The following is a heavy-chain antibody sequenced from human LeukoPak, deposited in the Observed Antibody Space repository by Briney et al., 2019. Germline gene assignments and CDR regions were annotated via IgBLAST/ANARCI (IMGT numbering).Heavy chain of an antibody. V-gene: IGHV4-59*01. D-gene: IGHD3-10*01. Sequence: KTSETLSLPCTVSGDSTSNYYWGWMPQPPGKGLEWIGYIYYSGGPNYNPSLKSRVTMSLDTSKNQVSLTLSSVTAADTAVYYCARTNYYGSGSYYFDYWGQGTLVTVS. CDR2: IYYSGGP. J-gene: IGHJ4*02. CDR3: ARTNYYGSGSYYFDY. CDR1: GDSTSNYY.